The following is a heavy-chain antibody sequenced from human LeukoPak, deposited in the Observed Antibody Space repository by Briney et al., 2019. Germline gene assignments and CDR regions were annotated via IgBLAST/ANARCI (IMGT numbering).Heavy chain of an antibody. CDR2: INHSGST. CDR3: ARRKRSGCSSTSCLLNWFDP. CDR1: GGSFSGYY. J-gene: IGHJ5*02. V-gene: IGHV4-34*01. Sequence: SETLSLTCAVSGGSFSGYYWSWVGQPPGKGLEWIGEINHSGSTNYNPSLKSRVTISVDTSNHHFSLQLSSLTAADTAVYYCARRKRSGCSSTSCLLNWFDPWGQGTLVTVSS. D-gene: IGHD2-2*01.